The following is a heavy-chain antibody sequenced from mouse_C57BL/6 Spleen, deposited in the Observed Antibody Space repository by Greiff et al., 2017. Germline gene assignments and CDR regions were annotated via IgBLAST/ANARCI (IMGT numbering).Heavy chain of an antibody. J-gene: IGHJ4*01. V-gene: IGHV2-6*03. CDR3: ARDRRILGRNGDAMDY. Sequence: VQLQQSGPGLVAPSQSLSITCTVSGFSLTSYGVHWVRQPPGKGLEWLVVIWSDGSTTYNSAPYSRRSISKDNAKNQVILKMNSRQTEDAAMYDCARDRRILGRNGDAMDYWGQGTSVTVSS. D-gene: IGHD4-1*01. CDR1: GFSLTSYG. CDR2: IWSDGST.